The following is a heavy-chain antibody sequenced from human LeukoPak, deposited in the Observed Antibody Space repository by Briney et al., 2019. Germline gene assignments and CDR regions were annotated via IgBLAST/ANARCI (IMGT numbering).Heavy chain of an antibody. CDR1: GGSFSGYY. D-gene: IGHD3-9*01. V-gene: IGHV4-34*01. CDR2: INHSGST. CDR3: ARRYYDILTGYSLDAFDI. J-gene: IGHJ3*02. Sequence: SETLSLTCAVYGGSFSGYYWSWIRQPPGKGLEWIGEINHSGSTNYNPSLKSRGTISVDTSKKKCSLKLSSVTAADTAVYYCARRYYDILTGYSLDAFDIWGQGTMVTVSS.